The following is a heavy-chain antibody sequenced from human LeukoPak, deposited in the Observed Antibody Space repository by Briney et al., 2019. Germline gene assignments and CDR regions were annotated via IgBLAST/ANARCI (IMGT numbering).Heavy chain of an antibody. J-gene: IGHJ5*02. CDR3: ARHGGYCSSTSCYNNWFDP. Sequence: GESLKISCRGSGYRFTSYWIGWVRPRPGKGLEWMGIIYPGDSDNRYSPSFQGQVTNSADKSISTAYLQWSSLKASDTAMYYCARHGGYCSSTSCYNNWFDPWGQGTLVTVSS. V-gene: IGHV5-51*01. CDR1: GYRFTSYW. D-gene: IGHD2-2*01. CDR2: IYPGDSDN.